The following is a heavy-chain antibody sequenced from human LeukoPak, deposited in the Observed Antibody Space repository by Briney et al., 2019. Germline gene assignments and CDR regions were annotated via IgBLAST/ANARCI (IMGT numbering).Heavy chain of an antibody. V-gene: IGHV4-61*01. CDR2: IYYSGST. CDR3: ARGARAGYNLEPFDY. CDR1: GGSVSSGRDY. D-gene: IGHD5-24*01. Sequence: SDTLSLTCTVSGGSVSSGRDYWTWIRQPPGKGLEGMGYIYYSGSTKYNPSLKSRVTISVDTSKNQFSLKLSSVTAADTAVYYCARGARAGYNLEPFDYWGQGTLVTVSS. J-gene: IGHJ4*02.